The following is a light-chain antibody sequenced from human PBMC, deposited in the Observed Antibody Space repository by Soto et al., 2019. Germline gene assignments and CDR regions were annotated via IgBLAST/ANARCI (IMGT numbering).Light chain of an antibody. Sequence: DIVMTQSPLSLPVTPGEPASISCRSSQSLLHSNGYNYLDWYLQKPGQSPQLLIYLGYNRASGVPDRFSGRGSGTDFTLKISRVEAEDVGVYYCMQALQTPRTLGQGTKVDIK. CDR1: QSLLHSNGYNY. J-gene: IGKJ1*01. CDR2: LGY. V-gene: IGKV2-28*01. CDR3: MQALQTPRT.